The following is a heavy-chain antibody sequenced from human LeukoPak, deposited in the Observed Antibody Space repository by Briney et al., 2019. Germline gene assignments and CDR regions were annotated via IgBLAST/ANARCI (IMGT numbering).Heavy chain of an antibody. Sequence: SETLSLTFTVSGGSISSYYWSWIRQPAGKGLEWIGRIYTSGSTNYNPSLKSRVTMSVDTSKNQFSLRLSSVNAADTAVYFCAREGTSGGLNWLDPWGQGTLVTVSS. D-gene: IGHD3-10*01. CDR2: IYTSGST. CDR3: AREGTSGGLNWLDP. V-gene: IGHV4-4*07. CDR1: GGSISSYY. J-gene: IGHJ5*02.